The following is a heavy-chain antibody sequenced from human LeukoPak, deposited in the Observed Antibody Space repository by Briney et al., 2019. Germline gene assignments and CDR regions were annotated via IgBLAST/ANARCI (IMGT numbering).Heavy chain of an antibody. CDR2: IYTSGST. CDR3: ARLVLFLGFYFDS. CDR1: GGSISSGSYY. J-gene: IGHJ4*02. Sequence: SETLSLTCTVSGGSISSGSYYWSWIRQPAGKGLEWIGRIYTSGSTYYNPFLKSRVTISVDTSKNQFSLKLSSVTAADTAMYYCARLVLFLGFYFDSWGQGTLVTVSS. V-gene: IGHV4-61*02. D-gene: IGHD2-8*02.